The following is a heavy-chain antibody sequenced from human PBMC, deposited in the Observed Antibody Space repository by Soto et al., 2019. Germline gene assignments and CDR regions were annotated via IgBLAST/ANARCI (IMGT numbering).Heavy chain of an antibody. J-gene: IGHJ6*02. D-gene: IGHD2-2*01. Sequence: EVQLVESGGGLVQPGGSLRLSCAASGFTFSDHYMDWVRQAPGKGLEWVGRTRNKANSYTTEYAASVKGRFTISRDDSKNSLYLQMNSLKTEDTAVYYCAREGPIVVVPAAPLAERYYYYYGMDVWGQGTTVTVSS. CDR1: GFTFSDHY. V-gene: IGHV3-72*01. CDR2: TRNKANSYTT. CDR3: AREGPIVVVPAAPLAERYYYYYGMDV.